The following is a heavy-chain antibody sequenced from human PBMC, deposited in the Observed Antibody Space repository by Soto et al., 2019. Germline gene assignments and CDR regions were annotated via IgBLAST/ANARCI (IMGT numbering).Heavy chain of an antibody. CDR3: ARAWKIEKFGVISMSKGLDV. Sequence: GGSLRLCCAASGFIFSDYYMTWIRQAPGKGLEWLSCSSNRDRSTYYADSVKDRFVVSKDNAKNLVYLQMNSLRAEDTAVYFCARAWKIEKFGVISMSKGLDVWGQGTTVTVSS. V-gene: IGHV3-11*01. CDR1: GFIFSDYY. D-gene: IGHD3-3*01. CDR2: SSNRDRST. J-gene: IGHJ6*02.